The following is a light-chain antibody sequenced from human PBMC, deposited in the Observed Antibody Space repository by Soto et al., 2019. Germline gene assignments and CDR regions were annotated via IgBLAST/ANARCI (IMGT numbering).Light chain of an antibody. CDR1: QSISTW. CDR3: QQHNSYPRT. V-gene: IGKV1-5*03. CDR2: TAS. Sequence: DIQMTQSPSTLSASVGDRVTITCRASQSISTWLAWYQQKPGKAPKLLIYTASNLERGVPSRFSGSGSGTEFTLTPSSLQPDDFATYYCQQHNSYPRTFGQGTKVEIK. J-gene: IGKJ1*01.